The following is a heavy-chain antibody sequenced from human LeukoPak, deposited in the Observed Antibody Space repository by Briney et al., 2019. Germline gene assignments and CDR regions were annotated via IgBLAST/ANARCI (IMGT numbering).Heavy chain of an antibody. CDR2: IYYSGST. J-gene: IGHJ5*02. Sequence: PSETLSLTSTVSGGSISSSSYYWGWIRQPPGKGLEWIGSIYYSGSTYYNPSLKSRVTISVDTSKNQFSLKLSSVTAADTAVYYCAREIVVVVAATNGDWFDPWGQGTLVTVSS. CDR1: GGSISSSSYY. CDR3: AREIVVVVAATNGDWFDP. D-gene: IGHD2-15*01. V-gene: IGHV4-39*07.